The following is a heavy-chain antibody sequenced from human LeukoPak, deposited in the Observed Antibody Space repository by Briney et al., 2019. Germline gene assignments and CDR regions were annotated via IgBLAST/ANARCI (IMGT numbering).Heavy chain of an antibody. Sequence: ASVKVSCKASGYTFTGYYMHWVRQAPGQGLEWMGWINPNSGGTNYAQKFQGRVTLTRDTSISTAYMELSRLRSDDTAVYYCARGRGVEMATIGDYWGQGTLVTVSS. CDR1: GYTFTGYY. V-gene: IGHV1-2*02. CDR3: ARGRGVEMATIGDY. J-gene: IGHJ4*02. D-gene: IGHD5-24*01. CDR2: INPNSGGT.